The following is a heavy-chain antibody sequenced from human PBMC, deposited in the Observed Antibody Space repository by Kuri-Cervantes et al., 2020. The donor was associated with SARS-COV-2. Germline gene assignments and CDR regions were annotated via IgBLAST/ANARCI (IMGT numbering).Heavy chain of an antibody. CDR2: IIPIFGTA. D-gene: IGHD3-3*01. CDR1: GGTFSSYA. V-gene: IGHV1-69*05. J-gene: IGHJ5*02. CDR3: ARTYYDFWSGYYTGGWFDP. Sequence: SVNVSCKASGGTFSSYAISWVRQAPGQGREWMGGIIPIFGTANYAQKFQGRVTITTDESTSTAYMELSSLRSEDTAVYYCARTYYDFWSGYYTGGWFDPWGQGTLVTVSS.